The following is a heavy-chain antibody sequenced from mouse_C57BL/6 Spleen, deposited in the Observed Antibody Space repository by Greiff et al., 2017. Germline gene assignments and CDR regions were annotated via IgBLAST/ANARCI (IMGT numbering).Heavy chain of an antibody. V-gene: IGHV5-6*01. CDR3: ARQYSNSRYWYFDV. CDR2: ISSGGSYN. D-gene: IGHD2-5*01. CDR1: GFTFSSYG. J-gene: IGHJ1*03. Sequence: EVQVVESGGDLVKPGGSLKLSCAASGFTFSSYGMSWVRQTPDKRLEWVATISSGGSYNYYPDSVKGRFTISRDNAKNTLYLQMSSLKSEDTAMYYCARQYSNSRYWYFDVWGTGTTVTVSS.